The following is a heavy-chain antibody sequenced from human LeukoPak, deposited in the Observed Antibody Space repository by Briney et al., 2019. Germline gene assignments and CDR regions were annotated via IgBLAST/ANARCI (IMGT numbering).Heavy chain of an antibody. CDR1: GFTFSSYE. D-gene: IGHD3-10*02. Sequence: AGSLRLSCAASGFTFSSYEMNWVRQAPGKGLEWVSYISSSGSTIYYADSVKGRFTISRDNAKNSLYLQVNSLRAEDTAVYYCAELGITMIGGVWGKGTTVTISS. V-gene: IGHV3-48*03. CDR3: AELGITMIGGV. J-gene: IGHJ6*04. CDR2: ISSSGSTI.